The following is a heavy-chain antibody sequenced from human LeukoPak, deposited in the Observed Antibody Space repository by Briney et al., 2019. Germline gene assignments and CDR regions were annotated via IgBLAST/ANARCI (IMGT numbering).Heavy chain of an antibody. CDR1: GGSVIGLY. V-gene: IGHV4-34*01. Sequence: PSETLSLTCDVYGGSVIGLYWGWIRQSPGKGLEWIGEINHSGSTNYNPSLKNRVTISIDTSKNQSSLSLSAVTAADTAIYYCARGGIMVRQSINFHFFYGMDVWGQGTTVTVSS. CDR3: ARGGIMVRQSINFHFFYGMDV. CDR2: INHSGST. J-gene: IGHJ6*02. D-gene: IGHD3-10*01.